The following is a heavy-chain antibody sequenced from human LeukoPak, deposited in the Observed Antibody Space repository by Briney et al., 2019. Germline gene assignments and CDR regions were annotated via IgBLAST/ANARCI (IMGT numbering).Heavy chain of an antibody. J-gene: IGHJ6*03. CDR2: ISGSGGST. CDR1: GFTFSSYA. Sequence: PGGSLRLSCAASGFTFSSYAMSWVRQAPGKGLEGVSAISGSGGSTYYADSVKGRFTISRDNSKNTLYLQMNSLRAEDTAVYYCAKVALMGLYAYYMDVWGKGTTVTVSS. V-gene: IGHV3-23*01. D-gene: IGHD2-8*01. CDR3: AKVALMGLYAYYMDV.